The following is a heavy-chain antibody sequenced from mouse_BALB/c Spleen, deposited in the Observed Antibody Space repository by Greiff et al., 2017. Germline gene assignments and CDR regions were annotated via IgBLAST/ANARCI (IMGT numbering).Heavy chain of an antibody. CDR3: ARMDTTVVADY. Sequence: VKVVESGPELVKPGASVKISCKASGYAFSSSWMNWVKQRPGQGLEWIGRIYPGDGDTNYNGKFKGKATLTADKSSSTAYMQLSSLTSVDSAVYFCARMDTTVVADYWGQGTTLTVSS. D-gene: IGHD1-1*01. J-gene: IGHJ2*01. V-gene: IGHV1-82*01. CDR1: GYAFSSSW. CDR2: IYPGDGDT.